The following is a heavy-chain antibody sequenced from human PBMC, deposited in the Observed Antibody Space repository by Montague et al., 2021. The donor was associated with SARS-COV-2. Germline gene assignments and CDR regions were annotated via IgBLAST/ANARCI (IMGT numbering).Heavy chain of an antibody. D-gene: IGHD1-26*01. Sequence: SLRLSCAASGFTFTDYTMNWVRQVPGKGLEWVSGINWNGGDTGYADSVKGRFTISRDNAKNSLYLQMNSLRDEVTAFYYCARVKVGATIDYWGQGTLVTVSS. V-gene: IGHV3-20*04. J-gene: IGHJ4*02. CDR3: ARVKVGATIDY. CDR2: INWNGGDT. CDR1: GFTFTDYT.